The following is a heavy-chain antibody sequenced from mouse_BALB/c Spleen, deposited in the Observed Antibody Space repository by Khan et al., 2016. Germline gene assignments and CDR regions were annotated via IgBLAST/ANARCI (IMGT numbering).Heavy chain of an antibody. D-gene: IGHD3-3*01. J-gene: IGHJ2*01. Sequence: QVQLKESGAELARPGASVKLSCKASGYTFTNYWMQWVKPRPGQGLEWIGAIYHGDGDIRYTQKFTAKATLTADESSSTASMQPSSLASEDSGAFSGARSKLRGYFDDWGQGTTLTVSS. CDR1: GYTFTNYW. CDR3: ARSKLRGYFDD. V-gene: IGHV1-87*01. CDR2: IYHGDGDI.